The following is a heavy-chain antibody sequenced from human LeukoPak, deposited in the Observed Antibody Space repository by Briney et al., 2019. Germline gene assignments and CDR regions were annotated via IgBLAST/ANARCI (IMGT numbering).Heavy chain of an antibody. D-gene: IGHD3-10*01. CDR3: ARVYYYGSGQYYYYYYMDV. J-gene: IGHJ6*03. Sequence: SETLSLTCTVSGGSISSRPYYWGWVRQPPGKGLEWIGYIYYSGSTNYNPSLKSRVTISVDTSKNQFSLKLSSVTAADTAVYYCARVYYYGSGQYYYYYYMDVWGKGTTVTVSS. V-gene: IGHV4-61*05. CDR1: GGSISSRPYY. CDR2: IYYSGST.